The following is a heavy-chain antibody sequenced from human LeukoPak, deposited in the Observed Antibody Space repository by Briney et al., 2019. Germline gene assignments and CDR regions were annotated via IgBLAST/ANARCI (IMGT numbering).Heavy chain of an antibody. CDR1: GFTFSSYS. V-gene: IGHV3-21*01. CDR3: ARDRIAVYSDY. CDR2: ISSSSSYI. D-gene: IGHD2/OR15-2a*01. Sequence: GGSLRLSCAASGFTFSSYSMNWVRQAPGKGLEWVSSISSSSSYIYYADSVKGRFTISRDNAKNSLYLQMNSPRAEDTAVYYCARDRIAVYSDYWGQGTLVTVSS. J-gene: IGHJ4*02.